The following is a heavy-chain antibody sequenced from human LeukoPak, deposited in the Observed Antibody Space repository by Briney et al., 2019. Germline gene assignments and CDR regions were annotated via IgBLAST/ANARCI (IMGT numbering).Heavy chain of an antibody. CDR3: TTDPRAPRWELLLGGVDY. V-gene: IGHV3-23*01. Sequence: GGSLRLSCAASGFTFSSYAMSWVRQAPGKGLEWVSGISGSGGSTYYADSVKGRFTISRDNSKNTLNLQMNSLKTEDTAVYYCTTDPRAPRWELLLGGVDYWGQGTLVTVSS. CDR1: GFTFSSYA. CDR2: ISGSGGST. D-gene: IGHD1-26*01. J-gene: IGHJ4*02.